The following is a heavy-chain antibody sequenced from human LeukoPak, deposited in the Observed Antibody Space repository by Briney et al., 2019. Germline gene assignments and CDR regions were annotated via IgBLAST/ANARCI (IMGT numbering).Heavy chain of an antibody. CDR2: IYYSGST. V-gene: IGHV4-59*08. CDR1: GGSISSYY. Sequence: PSETLSLTCTVSGGSISSYYWSWIRQPPGKGLEWIGYIYYSGSTNYNPSLKSRVTISVDTSKNQFSLKLSSVTAADTAVYYCARHVWSGYDSPWFDPWGQGTLVTVSS. CDR3: ARHVWSGYDSPWFDP. D-gene: IGHD5-12*01. J-gene: IGHJ5*02.